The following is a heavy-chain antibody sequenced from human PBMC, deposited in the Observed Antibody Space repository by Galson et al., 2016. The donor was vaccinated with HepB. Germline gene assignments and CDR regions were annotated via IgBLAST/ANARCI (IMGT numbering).Heavy chain of an antibody. CDR3: ARDSPIWD. CDR1: GLTFKNHW. J-gene: IGHJ4*02. CDR2: IYSGGNT. Sequence: SLRLSCAASGLTFKNHWMSWVRQAPGKGLEWVSGIYSGGNTYYADSVKGRFTISRDNSKSTLYLQMNSLRVEDTAMYYCARDSPIWDWGQGTLVTVSS. D-gene: IGHD3-9*01. V-gene: IGHV3-53*01.